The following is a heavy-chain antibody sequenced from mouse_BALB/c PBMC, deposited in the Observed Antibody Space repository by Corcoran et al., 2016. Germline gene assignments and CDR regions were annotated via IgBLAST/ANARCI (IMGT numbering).Heavy chain of an antibody. CDR2: INTYTGEP. CDR3: ARRATTATAWFAY. D-gene: IGHD1-2*01. CDR1: GYTFTNYG. V-gene: IGHV9-3-1*01. J-gene: IGHJ3*01. Sequence: QIQLVQSGPELKKPGETVKISCKASGYTFTNYGMNWVKQAPGKGLKWMGWINTYTGEPTYAEDFKGRFAFSLETSASTAYLQINNLKKEDTATYFCARRATTATAWFAYWGQGTLLTVSA.